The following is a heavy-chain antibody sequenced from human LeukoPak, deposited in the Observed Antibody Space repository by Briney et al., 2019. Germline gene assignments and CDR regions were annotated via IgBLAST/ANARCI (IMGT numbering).Heavy chain of an antibody. V-gene: IGHV3-48*03. Sequence: GGSLRLSCVASGFTFSSYEMNWVRQAPGKGLEWVSAISGSGSSTYYADSVKGRFTISRDNAKNSLYLQMNSLRAEDTAVYYCARSDRDYYDSSGYYYFITSFDYWGQGTLVTVSS. CDR2: ISGSGSST. CDR3: ARSDRDYYDSSGYYYFITSFDY. J-gene: IGHJ4*02. CDR1: GFTFSSYE. D-gene: IGHD3-22*01.